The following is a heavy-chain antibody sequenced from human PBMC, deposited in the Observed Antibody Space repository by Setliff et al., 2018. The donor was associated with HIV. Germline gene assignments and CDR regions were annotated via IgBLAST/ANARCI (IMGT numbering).Heavy chain of an antibody. CDR2: IYNSVTT. D-gene: IGHD2-21*02. J-gene: IGHJ3*02. CDR3: ARVRGVDPLLVTASDAFSI. V-gene: IGHV4-59*12. Sequence: PSETLSLTCIVSGASISSNTWSWIRQAPGKGLQWIGFIYNSVTTYYNPSLASRATLSLDTSKNQFSLRLSSVSAADTAIYYCARVRGVDPLLVTASDAFSIWGQGTMVTVSS. CDR1: GASISSNT.